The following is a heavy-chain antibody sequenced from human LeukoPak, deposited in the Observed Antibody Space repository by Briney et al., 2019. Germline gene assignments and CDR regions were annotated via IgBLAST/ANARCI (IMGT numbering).Heavy chain of an antibody. V-gene: IGHV4-30-4*01. Sequence: SETLSLTCSVSGVSISSGDSYWSWIRQPPGKGLEWIGYIHYIGSTNYNPSLKSRVIISVDTSKNQFSLKLSSVTAADTAVYYCYGSGYWGQGTLVTVSS. D-gene: IGHD3-10*01. CDR2: IHYIGST. CDR1: GVSISSGDSY. J-gene: IGHJ4*02. CDR3: YGSGY.